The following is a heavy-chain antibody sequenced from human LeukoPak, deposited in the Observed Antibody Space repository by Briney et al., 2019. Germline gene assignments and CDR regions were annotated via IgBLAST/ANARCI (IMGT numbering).Heavy chain of an antibody. CDR3: VVLLIRGNWFDP. D-gene: IGHD3-10*01. J-gene: IGHJ5*02. CDR2: IYYSGTT. CDR1: GGSISSSSYY. Sequence: SETLSLTCTVSGGSISSSSYYWGWIRQPPGKGLEWIGTIYYSGTTYYNPSLKSRVTISVDTSKNQFSLRLTSVTAADTAVYYCVVLLIRGNWFDPWGQGTLVTVSS. V-gene: IGHV4-39*07.